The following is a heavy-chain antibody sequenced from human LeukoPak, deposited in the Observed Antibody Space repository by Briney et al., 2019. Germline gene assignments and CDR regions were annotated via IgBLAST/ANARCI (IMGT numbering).Heavy chain of an antibody. CDR2: INPNSGGT. Sequence: ASVKVSCKASGYTFTGYYMHWVRQAPGQGLEWMGWINPNSGGTNYAQKFQGRVTMTRDTSISTAYMELSRLRSDDTAVYYCAREAYYYDSSGYYWDDYWGQGTLVTVSS. CDR3: AREAYYYDSSGYYWDDY. V-gene: IGHV1-2*02. CDR1: GYTFTGYY. D-gene: IGHD3-22*01. J-gene: IGHJ4*02.